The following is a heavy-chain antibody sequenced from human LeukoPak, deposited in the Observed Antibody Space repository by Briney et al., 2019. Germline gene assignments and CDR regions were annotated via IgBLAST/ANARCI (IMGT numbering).Heavy chain of an antibody. D-gene: IGHD5-24*01. V-gene: IGHV1-8*03. CDR3: ARGRDGYNFGYFDL. CDR2: MTPNSGYT. CDR1: GYTFTSYD. J-gene: IGHJ2*01. Sequence: GASVKVSCEASGYTFTSYDINWVRQATGQGLEWMGWMTPNSGYTGYAQKFQGRVTITRNTSITTAYMELSSLRFEDTAVYYCARGRDGYNFGYFDLWGRGTLVTVSS.